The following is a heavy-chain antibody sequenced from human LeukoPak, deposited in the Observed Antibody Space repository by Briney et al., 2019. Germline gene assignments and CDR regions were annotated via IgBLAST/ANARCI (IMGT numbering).Heavy chain of an antibody. CDR3: ARTTYFDDSSGLGYFDY. CDR2: LYTSGST. Sequence: PSETLSLTCTVSGGSVSSGSFYWNWIRQPAGKGLEWIGRLYTSGSTNYNPSLESRVTISLDTSRNQFSLKLTSVTAADTAVYYCARTTYFDDSSGLGYFDYWGQGTLVTVST. V-gene: IGHV4-61*02. D-gene: IGHD3-22*01. J-gene: IGHJ4*02. CDR1: GGSVSSGSFY.